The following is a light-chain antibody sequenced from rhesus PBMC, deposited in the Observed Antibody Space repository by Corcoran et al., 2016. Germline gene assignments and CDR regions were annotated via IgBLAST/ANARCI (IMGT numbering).Light chain of an antibody. V-gene: IGKV2-72*01. CDR1: QSLLHSNGNTY. J-gene: IGKJ1*01. CDR2: GGS. CDR3: VQAIAFPRT. Sequence: DIVMTQTPLSLPITPGEPASISCRSSQSLLHSNGNTYLHWYLQKPGQSPQLLIYGGSNRASGVPDRFSGGGSGTDFTLKSSKVEAEDVGVYYCVQAIAFPRTFGQGTKVEIK.